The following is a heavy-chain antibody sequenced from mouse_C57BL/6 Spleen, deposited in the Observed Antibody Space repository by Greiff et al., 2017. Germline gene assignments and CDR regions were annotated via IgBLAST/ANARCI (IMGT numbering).Heavy chain of an antibody. CDR2: INPSTGGT. Sequence: VQLQQSGPELVKPGASVKISCKASGYSFTGYYMNWVKQSPEKSLEWIGEINPSTGGTTYNQKFKAKATLAVDKSSSTAYMQLKSLTSEDAAVYYCARGDPPYWGQGTLVTVSA. D-gene: IGHD2-13*01. CDR1: GYSFTGYY. J-gene: IGHJ3*01. V-gene: IGHV1-42*01. CDR3: ARGDPPY.